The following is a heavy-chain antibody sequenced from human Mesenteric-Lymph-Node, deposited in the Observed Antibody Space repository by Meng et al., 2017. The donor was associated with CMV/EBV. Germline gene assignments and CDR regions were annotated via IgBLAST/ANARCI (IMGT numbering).Heavy chain of an antibody. CDR1: GVTLSPYW. D-gene: IGHD1-20*01. J-gene: IGHJ6*02. CDR3: AREMGYNWDLGHPYGMDV. V-gene: IGHV3-7*01. CDR2: TKQDGTES. Sequence: GESLKISCAASGVTLSPYWMIWVRQAPGKGLEWVANTKQDGTESYYVDSVKGRFTISRDNRNASLYLQMNSLRVEDTAVYYCAREMGYNWDLGHPYGMDVWGQGTTVTVSS.